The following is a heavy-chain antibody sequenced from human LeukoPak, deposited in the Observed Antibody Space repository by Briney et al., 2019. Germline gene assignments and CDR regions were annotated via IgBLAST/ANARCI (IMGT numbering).Heavy chain of an antibody. CDR3: ARGLYDYVWGSFFRN. V-gene: IGHV4-34*01. Sequence: SETLSLTCTVSGGSIRSHYWSWIRQPPGKGLEWIGEINHSGSTNYNPSLKSRVTISVDTSKNQFSLKLSSVTAADTAVYYCARGLYDYVWGSFFRNWGQGTLVTVSS. D-gene: IGHD3-16*01. CDR1: GGSIRSHY. CDR2: INHSGST. J-gene: IGHJ4*02.